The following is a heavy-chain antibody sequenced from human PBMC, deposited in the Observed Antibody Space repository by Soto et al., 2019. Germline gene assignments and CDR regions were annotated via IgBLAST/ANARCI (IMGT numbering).Heavy chain of an antibody. V-gene: IGHV3-23*01. CDR3: AKERLAGTTLRKELAP. CDR2: VSGGGGTT. CDR1: GFTFSSYG. J-gene: IGHJ5*02. Sequence: PGGSLRLSCAASGFTFSSYGMIWVRQAPGKGLEWVSAVSGGGGTTYYADSVKGRFTISRDNSKSTLYLQMNSLRAEDTAVYYCAKERLAGTTLRKELAPWGQGALVTVYS. D-gene: IGHD1-1*01.